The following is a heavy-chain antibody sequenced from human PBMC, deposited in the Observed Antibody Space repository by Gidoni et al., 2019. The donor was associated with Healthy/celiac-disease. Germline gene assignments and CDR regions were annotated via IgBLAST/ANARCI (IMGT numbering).Heavy chain of an antibody. Sequence: EVQLVESGGGLVKPGGSLRLSCDASGFTFSSYSISWARQAPGKGLEWVSSISSSSRYLSYACSVKGRFTISRDNAKNSLYLQMNSLIAEDTAVYYCARDHLSYSDSCCLDYWGQGTLVTVSS. J-gene: IGHJ4*02. V-gene: IGHV3-21*01. D-gene: IGHD3-22*01. CDR1: GFTFSSYS. CDR3: ARDHLSYSDSCCLDY. CDR2: ISSSSRYL.